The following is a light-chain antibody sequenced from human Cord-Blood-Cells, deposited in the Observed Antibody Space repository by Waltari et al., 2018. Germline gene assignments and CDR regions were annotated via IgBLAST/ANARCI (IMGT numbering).Light chain of an antibody. Sequence: QSALTQPPSASGSPGQSVTISCTGTSSDVGGYNYVSWYQKHPGKAPKLMIYEVSKRPSGVPLRFSGSKSGNTASLTFTGLQAEDEADYYCSSYAGSNNFWVFGGGTKLTVL. J-gene: IGLJ3*02. CDR3: SSYAGSNNFWV. CDR1: SSDVGGYNY. CDR2: EVS. V-gene: IGLV2-8*01.